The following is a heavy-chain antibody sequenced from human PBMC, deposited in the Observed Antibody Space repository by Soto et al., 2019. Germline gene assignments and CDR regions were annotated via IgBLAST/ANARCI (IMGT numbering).Heavy chain of an antibody. CDR3: ARGDTGWLLDY. Sequence: ASVKRYCNTSGYTYTRYAISWGLQAPGQGLEWMGRISAYNGNTNYAQKLQGRVTMTTDTSTSTAYMELRSLRSDDTAVYYCARGDTGWLLDYWGQGTLVTGSS. J-gene: IGHJ4*02. CDR1: GYTYTRYA. CDR2: ISAYNGNT. V-gene: IGHV1-18*01. D-gene: IGHD6-19*01.